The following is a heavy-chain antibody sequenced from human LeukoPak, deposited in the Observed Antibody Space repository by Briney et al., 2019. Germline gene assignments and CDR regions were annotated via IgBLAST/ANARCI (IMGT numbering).Heavy chain of an antibody. J-gene: IGHJ6*03. V-gene: IGHV1-8*01. Sequence: ASVKVSCKASGYTFTSYDINWVRQATGQGLEWMGWMNPNSGNTGYAQKFQGRVTMTRNTSISTAYMELSRLRSDDTAVYYCARGSRYSLSAAHRGYYYMDVWGKGTTVTVSS. CDR2: MNPNSGNT. CDR1: GYTFTSYD. D-gene: IGHD1-14*01. CDR3: ARGSRYSLSAAHRGYYYMDV.